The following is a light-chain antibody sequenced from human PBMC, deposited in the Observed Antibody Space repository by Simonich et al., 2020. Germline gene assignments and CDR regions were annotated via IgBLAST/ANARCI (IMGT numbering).Light chain of an antibody. J-gene: IGLJ3*02. V-gene: IGLV2-14*03. CDR1: SSDVGGYNY. Sequence: QSALTHPASVSGSPGPSITISCTGTSSDVGGYNYVSWYQQHPGKAPKLIFYDVSTLPSVVSNRFSGSKSGNTASLTISGLQAEDEADYYCSSYTSSSTLFGGGTKLTVL. CDR2: DVS. CDR3: SSYTSSSTL.